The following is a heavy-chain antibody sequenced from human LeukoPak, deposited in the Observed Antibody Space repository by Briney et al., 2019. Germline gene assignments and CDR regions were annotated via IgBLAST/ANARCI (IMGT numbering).Heavy chain of an antibody. Sequence: ASVEVSCKASGYTFTGYYMHWVRQAPGQGLEWMGRIIPNSGGTKYAQKFQGRVTMTRDTSITTAYMELSRLRSDDTAVYYCARDRAYDREFDSWGQGTLVAVSS. D-gene: IGHD3-3*01. CDR3: ARDRAYDREFDS. CDR1: GYTFTGYY. CDR2: IIPNSGGT. V-gene: IGHV1-2*06. J-gene: IGHJ4*02.